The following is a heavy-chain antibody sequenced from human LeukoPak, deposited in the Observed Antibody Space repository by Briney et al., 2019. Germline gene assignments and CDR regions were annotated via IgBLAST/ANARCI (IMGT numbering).Heavy chain of an antibody. J-gene: IGHJ5*02. V-gene: IGHV4-39*01. CDR3: ARQTTIAAAKIDP. Sequence: SETLSLTCTVSGGSISDSNYYWGWIRQPPGRGLEWIGNIYYRGNTFYSPSLKSRVTVSVDTSKNQFSLKLNSVTAADTAIYYCARQTTIAAAKIDPWGQGSLVTVSS. CDR2: IYYRGNT. D-gene: IGHD6-25*01. CDR1: GGSISDSNYY.